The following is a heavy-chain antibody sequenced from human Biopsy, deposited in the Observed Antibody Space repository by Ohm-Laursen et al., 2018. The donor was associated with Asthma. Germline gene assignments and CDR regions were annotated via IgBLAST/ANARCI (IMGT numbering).Heavy chain of an antibody. Sequence: SDTLSLTCAVSGGSMTPTSHYWDWIRQAPGKGLEWIGYISYGGKTSYNPSLKNRVTISRDTSKVQFSLRLTSVTAADTAVYFCARRITIFGVVQKDHGMDAWGQGTTVIVSS. CDR1: GGSMTPTSHY. V-gene: IGHV4-39*01. D-gene: IGHD3-3*01. CDR3: ARRITIFGVVQKDHGMDA. CDR2: ISYGGKT. J-gene: IGHJ6*02.